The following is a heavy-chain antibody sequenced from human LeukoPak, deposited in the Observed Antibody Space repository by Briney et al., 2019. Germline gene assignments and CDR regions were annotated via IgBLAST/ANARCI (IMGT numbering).Heavy chain of an antibody. CDR2: LYYNGDT. Sequence: PSETLSLTCTVSGGSVRGSNYYWGWIRQTPGKGLEWIGSLYYNGDTYYNPSLMSRVTMTVDRSKNQFSLTLTSVTAADTAVYYCARTPTSRKRFLGGAATGTDYYYYYYMDVWGKGTTVTISS. CDR1: GGSVRGSNYY. D-gene: IGHD6-13*01. J-gene: IGHJ6*03. CDR3: ARTPTSRKRFLGGAATGTDYYYYYYMDV. V-gene: IGHV4-39*07.